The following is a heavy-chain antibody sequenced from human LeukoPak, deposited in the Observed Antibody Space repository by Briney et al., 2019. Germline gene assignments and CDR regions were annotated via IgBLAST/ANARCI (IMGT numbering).Heavy chain of an antibody. CDR1: GGSISSYY. CDR3: ARVVTYYDSSGYNYYFDY. V-gene: IGHV4-59*01. CDR2: IYYSGST. D-gene: IGHD3-22*01. Sequence: SSETLSLTCTVSGGSISSYYWSWIRQPPGKGLEWIGYIYYSGSTNYNPSLKSRVTISVDTSKNQFSPKLSSVTAADTAVYYCARVVTYYDSSGYNYYFDYWGQGTLVTVSS. J-gene: IGHJ4*02.